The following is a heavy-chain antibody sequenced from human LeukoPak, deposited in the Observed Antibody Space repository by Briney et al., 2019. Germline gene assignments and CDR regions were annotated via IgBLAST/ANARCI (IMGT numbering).Heavy chain of an antibody. D-gene: IGHD3-22*01. V-gene: IGHV3-23*01. J-gene: IGHJ4*02. CDR3: ANGGPALYYYDSSGYYTFDY. CDR1: GFTFSSYA. Sequence: GGSLRLSCAASGFTFSSYAMSWVRQAPGKGLEWVSAISGSGGSTYYADSVKGRFTISRDNSKNTLYLQMNSLRAEDTAVYYCANGGPALYYYDSSGYYTFDYWGQGTMVTVSS. CDR2: ISGSGGST.